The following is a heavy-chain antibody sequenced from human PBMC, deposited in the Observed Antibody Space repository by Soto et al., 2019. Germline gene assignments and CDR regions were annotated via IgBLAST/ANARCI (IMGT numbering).Heavy chain of an antibody. CDR2: IGSTGTTT. CDR1: GFTLSHYG. CDR3: ARVRVMSEIYGMDV. J-gene: IGHJ6*02. D-gene: IGHD2-21*01. V-gene: IGHV3-48*02. Sequence: GGSLRLSCVVSGFTLSHYGMNWVRQAPGKGLEWISYIGSTGTTTYYADSVKGRFTISRDYARNSLYLQMNSLRDVDTAVYYCARVRVMSEIYGMDVWGHGTTVTVSS.